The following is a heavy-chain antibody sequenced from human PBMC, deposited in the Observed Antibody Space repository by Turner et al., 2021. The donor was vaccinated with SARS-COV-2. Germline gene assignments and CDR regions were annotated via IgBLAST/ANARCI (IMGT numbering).Heavy chain of an antibody. V-gene: IGHV1-69*06. CDR3: ARDSQWEPLDY. CDR1: GGTFSSYA. CDR2: IIPIFGTP. D-gene: IGHD1-26*01. J-gene: IGHJ4*02. Sequence: QVQLVQSGAAVQKPASSVMVSCKASGGTFSSYAITGVLQAPGQGLEWLGGIIPIFGTPNYAQKFQGRVTITADKSTSTAYMELSSLRSEDTAVYYCARDSQWEPLDYWGQGTLVTVSS.